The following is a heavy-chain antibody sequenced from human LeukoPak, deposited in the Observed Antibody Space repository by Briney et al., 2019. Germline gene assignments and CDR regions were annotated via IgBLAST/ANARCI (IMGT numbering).Heavy chain of an antibody. D-gene: IGHD2-15*01. J-gene: IGHJ4*02. Sequence: GGSLRLSCAASGFTFSSYAMHWVRQAPGKGLEWVAVISYDGSNKYYADSVQGRFTISRDNSKSTLCLQMNSLGAEDTAVYYCAKQLGYCSDGSCYFPYWGQGTLVTVSS. CDR2: ISYDGSNK. CDR3: AKQLGYCSDGSCYFPY. CDR1: GFTFSSYA. V-gene: IGHV3-30-3*02.